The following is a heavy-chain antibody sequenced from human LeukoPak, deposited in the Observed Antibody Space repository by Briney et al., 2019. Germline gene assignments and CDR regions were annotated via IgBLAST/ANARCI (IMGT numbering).Heavy chain of an antibody. J-gene: IGHJ4*02. Sequence: PSETLSLTCAVYGRSFSGYYWSWIRQPPGKGLEWIGEINHSGSTNYNPSLKSRVTISVDTSKNQFSLKLSSVTAADTAVYYRARVRGGKYDYIWGSYRYLYYFDYWGQGTLVTVSS. CDR3: ARVRGGKYDYIWGSYRYLYYFDY. V-gene: IGHV4-34*01. D-gene: IGHD3-16*02. CDR2: INHSGST. CDR1: GRSFSGYY.